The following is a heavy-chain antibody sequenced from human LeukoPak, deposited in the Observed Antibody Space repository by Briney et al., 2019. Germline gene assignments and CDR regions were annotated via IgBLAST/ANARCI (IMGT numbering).Heavy chain of an antibody. V-gene: IGHV3-11*01. CDR2: ISPGGDCV. CDR1: GFIFSDYH. Sequence: GGSLRLSCAASGFIFSDYHMSWIRQAPGKGLEWVAYISPGGDCVYFAGPVGGRITNPRDNAKNALFLQMSSLTGEDTAVYYCSGGRDITVAGPGGYFDYWGQGSVVTVCS. D-gene: IGHD6-19*01. CDR3: SGGRDITVAGPGGYFDY. J-gene: IGHJ4*02.